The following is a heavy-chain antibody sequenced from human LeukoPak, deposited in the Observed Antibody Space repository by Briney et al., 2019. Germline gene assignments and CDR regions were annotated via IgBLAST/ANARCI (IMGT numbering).Heavy chain of an antibody. J-gene: IGHJ1*01. CDR1: GFTFGNYA. CDR3: TFDYGGNTGYFQH. Sequence: SLRLSCTASGFTFGNYAMSWVRQAPGKGLEWVGFIRSKAYGGTTEYAASVKGRFTISRDDSKSIAYLQMNSLKTEDTAVYYCTFDYGGNTGYFQHWGQGTLVTVSS. D-gene: IGHD4-23*01. V-gene: IGHV3-49*04. CDR2: IRSKAYGGTT.